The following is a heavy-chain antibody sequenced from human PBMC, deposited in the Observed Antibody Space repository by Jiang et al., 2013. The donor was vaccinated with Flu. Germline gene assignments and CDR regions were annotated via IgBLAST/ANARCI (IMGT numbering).Heavy chain of an antibody. J-gene: IGHJ4*02. CDR3: ARYYDATGGYLDY. V-gene: IGHV6-1*01. CDR2: TYHRSKWHN. D-gene: IGHD4/OR15-4a*01. CDR1: GDSASSNSAS. Sequence: QTLSLTCAISGDSASSNSASWNWIRQSPPRGLEWLGRTYHRSKWHNDYALSVKSRITINPDTSKNQFSLQLNSVTPEDTAVYYCARYYDATGGYLDYWGQGTLVTVSS.